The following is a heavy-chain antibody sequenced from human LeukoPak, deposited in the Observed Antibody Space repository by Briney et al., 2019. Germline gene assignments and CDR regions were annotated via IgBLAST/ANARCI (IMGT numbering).Heavy chain of an antibody. CDR1: GYTFSGYC. CDR2: INPASGDT. J-gene: IGHJ4*02. D-gene: IGHD2-15*01. CDR3: ATVRDIVVGGGPYYFDY. V-gene: IGHV1-2*02. Sequence: GASVKVSCKASGYTFSGYCIHWMRQAPGQGLEWLGWINPASGDTEYGQKFQGRVTMTRDTSITTAYMDLSRLKSDDTAVYYCATVRDIVVGGGPYYFDYWGQGTLVTVSS.